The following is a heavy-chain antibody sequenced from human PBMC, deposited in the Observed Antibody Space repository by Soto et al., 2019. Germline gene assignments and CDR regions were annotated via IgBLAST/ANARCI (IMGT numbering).Heavy chain of an antibody. V-gene: IGHV4-31*03. J-gene: IGHJ6*02. CDR3: ARDQLLFNYGMDV. D-gene: IGHD2-2*01. CDR1: GGSISSGGYY. Sequence: SETLSLTCTVSGGSISSGGYYWSWIRQHPGKGLEWIGYIYYSGSTYYNPSLKSRVTISVDTSKNQFSLKLSSVTAADTAVYYCARDQLLFNYGMDVWGQGTTVTVSS. CDR2: IYYSGST.